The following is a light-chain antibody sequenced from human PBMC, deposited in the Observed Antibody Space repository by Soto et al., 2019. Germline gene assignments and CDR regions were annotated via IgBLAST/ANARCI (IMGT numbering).Light chain of an antibody. CDR1: SGSVSTSYY. CDR3: AQYMGSGIWV. Sequence: QAVVTQEPSVSVSPGRTVTLTCGLSSGSVSTSYYPSWYQQTPGQAHRTLIYSTSTRSSGVPDRFSGSILGNKAALTITGAQADDEADYYCAQYMGSGIWVFGGGTKVTVL. J-gene: IGLJ3*02. V-gene: IGLV8-61*01. CDR2: STS.